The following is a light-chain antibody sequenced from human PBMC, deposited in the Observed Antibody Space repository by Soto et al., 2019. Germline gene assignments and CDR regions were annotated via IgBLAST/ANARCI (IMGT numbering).Light chain of an antibody. V-gene: IGLV2-23*01. CDR3: CSYAGSSTNWV. CDR1: SSDVGSYNL. CDR2: EGS. Sequence: QSALTQPASVSGSPGQSITISCTGTSSDVGSYNLVSWYQQHPGKAPKLMIYEGSKRPSGVSNRFSGSKSGNTASLTISGLQAEDEADYYCCSYAGSSTNWVFGGVTKVTVL. J-gene: IGLJ3*02.